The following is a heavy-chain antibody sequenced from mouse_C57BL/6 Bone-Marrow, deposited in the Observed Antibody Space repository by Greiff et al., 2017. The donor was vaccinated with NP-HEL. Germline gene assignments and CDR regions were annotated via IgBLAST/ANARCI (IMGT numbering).Heavy chain of an antibody. CDR2: IYPGDGDT. D-gene: IGHD1-3*01. Sequence: QVQLKQSGAELVKPGASVKISCKASGYAFSSYWMNWVKQRPGKGLEWIGQIYPGDGDTNYNGKFKGKATLTADNSSSTAYMQLSSLTSEDYAVYFCAGRGSSSEADWGQGTLVTVSA. V-gene: IGHV1-80*01. J-gene: IGHJ3*01. CDR3: AGRGSSSEAD. CDR1: GYAFSSYW.